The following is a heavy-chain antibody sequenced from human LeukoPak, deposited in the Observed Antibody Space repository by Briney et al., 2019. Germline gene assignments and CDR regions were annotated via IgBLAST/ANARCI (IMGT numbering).Heavy chain of an antibody. CDR2: ISSSSSYI. D-gene: IGHD3-22*01. Sequence: GGSLRLSCAASGFTFSSDSMNWVRQAPGKGLEWVSSISSSSSYIYYADSVKGRFTISRDNAKNSLYLQMNSLRAEDTAVYYCAKRMIVGHDAFDIWGQGTMVTVSS. CDR3: AKRMIVGHDAFDI. J-gene: IGHJ3*02. V-gene: IGHV3-21*01. CDR1: GFTFSSDS.